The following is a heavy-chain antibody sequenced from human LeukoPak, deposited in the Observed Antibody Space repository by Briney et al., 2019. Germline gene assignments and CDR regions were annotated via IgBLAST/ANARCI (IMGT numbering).Heavy chain of an antibody. CDR3: AKRNYYYMDV. CDR1: GFTFSSYG. CDR2: IWYDGSNK. V-gene: IGHV3-33*06. J-gene: IGHJ6*03. Sequence: PGGSLRLSCAASGFTFSSYGMHCVRQAPGKGLEWVAVIWYDGSNKYYADSVKGRFTISRDNSKNTLYLQMNSLRAEDTAVYYCAKRNYYYMDVWGKGTTVTVSS.